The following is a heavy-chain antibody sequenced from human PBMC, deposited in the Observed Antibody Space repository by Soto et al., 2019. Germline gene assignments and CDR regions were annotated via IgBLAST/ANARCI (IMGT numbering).Heavy chain of an antibody. J-gene: IGHJ6*02. D-gene: IGHD3-10*01. V-gene: IGHV4-39*01. CDR2: IYYSGIT. Sequence: PSETLSLTCTVSGGSITSGGYYWSWIRQHPGKGLEWIGYIYYSGITYYNPSLKSRVTISVDTSKNQFSLKLSSVTAADTAVYYCARHYGSGHYYGMDVWGQGTTVT. CDR1: GGSITSGGYY. CDR3: ARHYGSGHYYGMDV.